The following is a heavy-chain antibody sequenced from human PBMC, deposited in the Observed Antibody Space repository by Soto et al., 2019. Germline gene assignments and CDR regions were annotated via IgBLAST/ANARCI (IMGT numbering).Heavy chain of an antibody. CDR2: INHSGST. V-gene: IGHV4-34*01. CDR1: GGSFSGYY. J-gene: IGHJ6*03. Sequence: SETLSLTCAVYGGSFSGYYWSWIRQPPGKGLEWIGEINHSGSTNYNPSLKSRVTISVDTSKNQFSLKLSSVTAADTAVYYCARPSIAAAGTGNYYMDVWGKGTTVTVSS. CDR3: ARPSIAAAGTGNYYMDV. D-gene: IGHD6-13*01.